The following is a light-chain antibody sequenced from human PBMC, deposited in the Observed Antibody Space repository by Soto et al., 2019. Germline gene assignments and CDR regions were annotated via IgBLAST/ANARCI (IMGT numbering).Light chain of an antibody. V-gene: IGKV1-39*01. Sequence: DIQMTQSPSSLSASVGDTVIITCRASQSISIYSNWYQQKPGKAPRLLIYSASILQSGVPSRFSGSGSGTDFTLTISGLQPEEFATYYCQQSFSTLWTFGQGTKVEI. CDR2: SAS. J-gene: IGKJ1*01. CDR3: QQSFSTLWT. CDR1: QSISIY.